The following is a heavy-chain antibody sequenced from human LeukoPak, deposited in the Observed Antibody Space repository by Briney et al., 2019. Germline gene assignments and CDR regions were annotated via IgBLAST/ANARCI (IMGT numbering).Heavy chain of an antibody. V-gene: IGHV3-30*02. CDR3: AKETKITMVRGVIYFYYYMDV. Sequence: GGSLRLSCAASGFTFSSYEMNWVRQAPGKGLEWVAFIRYDGSNKYYADSVKGRFTISRDNSKNTLYLQMNSLRAEDTAVYYCAKETKITMVRGVIYFYYYMDVWGKGTTVTISS. CDR2: IRYDGSNK. CDR1: GFTFSSYE. D-gene: IGHD3-10*01. J-gene: IGHJ6*03.